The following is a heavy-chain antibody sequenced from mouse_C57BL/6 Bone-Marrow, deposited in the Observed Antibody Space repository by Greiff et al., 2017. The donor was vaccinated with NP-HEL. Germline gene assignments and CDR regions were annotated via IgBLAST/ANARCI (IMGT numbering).Heavy chain of an antibody. Sequence: VQLQQSGPELVKPGASVKISCKASGYTFTDYYMNWVKQSHGKSLEWIGDINPNNGGTSYNQKFKGKATLTVDKSSSTAYMELRSLTSEDSAVYYCAFDGYSPFDYWGQGTTLTVSS. J-gene: IGHJ2*01. D-gene: IGHD2-3*01. CDR1: GYTFTDYY. V-gene: IGHV1-26*01. CDR3: AFDGYSPFDY. CDR2: INPNNGGT.